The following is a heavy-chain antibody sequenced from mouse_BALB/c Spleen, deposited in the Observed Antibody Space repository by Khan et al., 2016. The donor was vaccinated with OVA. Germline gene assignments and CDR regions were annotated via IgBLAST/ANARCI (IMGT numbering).Heavy chain of an antibody. J-gene: IGHJ3*01. V-gene: IGHV1S81*02. CDR1: GYTFSSYY. CDR2: INPNNGGP. Sequence: QVQLQQSGAELVKPGASVKLSCKASGYTFSSYYMYWVKQRPGQGLEWIGGINPNNGGPNFNEKFKTKATLTVDKSSSTAYLHLSSLTSDDSAVYDCTRSGYANPFAYWGQGTLVTVSP. D-gene: IGHD2-2*01. CDR3: TRSGYANPFAY.